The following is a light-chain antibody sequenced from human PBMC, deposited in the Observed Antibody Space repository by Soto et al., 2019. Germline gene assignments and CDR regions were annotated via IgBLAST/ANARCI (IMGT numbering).Light chain of an antibody. CDR1: GGHSTYS. CDR2: LNCDGSH. V-gene: IGLV4-69*02. J-gene: IGLJ2*01. Sequence: QSVLTQSPSASASLGASVNLTCTLTGGHSTYSIGWHQQQPQRGPRFLMRLNCDGSHSKGDGIPDRFSGSSSGAERFLTISSLQSEDEADYYCQTWGRGIVVFGGGTKVTVL. CDR3: QTWGRGIVV.